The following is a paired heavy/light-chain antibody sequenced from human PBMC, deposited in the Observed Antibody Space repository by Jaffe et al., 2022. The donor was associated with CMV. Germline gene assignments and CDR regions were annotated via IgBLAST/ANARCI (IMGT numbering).Heavy chain of an antibody. Sequence: QVQLVESGGGVVQPGTSLRLSCAASGFTFSSYGMHWVRQAPSKGLEWVAVISNDGRNKYYTNSVKGRFTISRDDSKNTLFLQMNSLRDEDTAVYFCAKAKSGDYGDRYFFEYWGQGTLVTVSS. CDR3: AKAKSGDYGDRYFFEY. CDR1: GFTFSSYG. V-gene: IGHV3-30*18. D-gene: IGHD4-17*01. J-gene: IGHJ4*02. CDR2: ISNDGRNK.
Light chain of an antibody. V-gene: IGKV4-1*01. CDR2: WAS. CDR3: QQYYGTPLT. J-gene: IGKJ4*01. CDR1: QTVFFNSENKNY. Sequence: DIVMTQSPDSLAVSLGERATINCKSSQTVFFNSENKNYLAWYQQKPGQSPKLLIYWASIRESGVPDRFSGSGSGTDFTLTISSLQAEDVAVYYCQQYYGTPLTFGGGTKVEIK.